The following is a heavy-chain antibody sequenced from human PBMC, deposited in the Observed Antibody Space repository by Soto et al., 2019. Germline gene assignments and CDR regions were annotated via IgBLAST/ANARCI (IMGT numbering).Heavy chain of an antibody. D-gene: IGHD3-16*02. V-gene: IGHV3-64D*06. CDR1: GFTFSSYA. CDR3: VKSLFTFGGVIALFDY. CDR2: ISSNGGST. J-gene: IGHJ4*02. Sequence: PGGSLRLSCSACGFTFSSYAIHWVRQAPWKGLEYVSAISSNGGSTYYADSVKGRFTISRDNSKNTLYLQMSSLRAEDTAVYYCVKSLFTFGGVIALFDYWGQGTLVAVSS.